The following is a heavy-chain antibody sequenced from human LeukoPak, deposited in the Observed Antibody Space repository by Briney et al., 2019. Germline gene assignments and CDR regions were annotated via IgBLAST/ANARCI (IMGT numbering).Heavy chain of an antibody. CDR1: GFTFSSYG. CDR3: ARDLSLRGGYYYYGMDV. Sequence: PGRSLRLSCAASGFTFSSYGMHWVRQAPGKGLEWVAVTWYDGSNKYYADSVKGRFTISRDNSKNTLYLQMNSLRAEDTAVYYCARDLSLRGGYYYYGMDVWGQGTTVTVSS. CDR2: TWYDGSNK. D-gene: IGHD3-10*01. J-gene: IGHJ6*02. V-gene: IGHV3-33*01.